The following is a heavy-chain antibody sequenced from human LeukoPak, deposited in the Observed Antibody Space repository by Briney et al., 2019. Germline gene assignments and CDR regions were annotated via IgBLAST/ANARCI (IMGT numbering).Heavy chain of an antibody. V-gene: IGHV3-7*01. CDR2: IKQDGSEK. D-gene: IGHD1-26*01. J-gene: IGHJ4*02. Sequence: GGSLRLSCAASGFTFSSYWMSWVRQAPGKGLEWVANIKQDGSEKYYVDSVKGRFTISRDNAKNSLYLQMNSLRAEDTAVYYCAAFHYSGSSYFDYWGQGTLVTVSS. CDR3: AAFHYSGSSYFDY. CDR1: GFTFSSYW.